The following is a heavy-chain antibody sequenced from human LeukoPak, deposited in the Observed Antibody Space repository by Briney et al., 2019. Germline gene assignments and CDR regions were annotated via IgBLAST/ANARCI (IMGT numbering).Heavy chain of an antibody. CDR3: ARHRSKWLQSSFDY. CDR2: IYYSGST. Sequence: SETLSLTCTVSGGSISSSSYYWGWIRQPPGKGLEWIGYIYYSGSTYYNPSLKSRVTISVDTSKNQFSLKLSSVTAADTAVYYCARHRSKWLQSSFDYWGQGTLVTVSS. D-gene: IGHD5-24*01. J-gene: IGHJ4*02. CDR1: GGSISSSSYY. V-gene: IGHV4-39*07.